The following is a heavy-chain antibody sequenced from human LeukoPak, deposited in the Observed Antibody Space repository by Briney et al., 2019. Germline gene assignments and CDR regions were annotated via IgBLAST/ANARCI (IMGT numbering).Heavy chain of an antibody. V-gene: IGHV3-30*04. CDR3: VRESRRYQLPGLNDYYYMDV. Sequence: GGSLRLSCAASGFTFSSYVMHWVRQAPGKGLEWVAIISYDGSNEYYADSVKGRFTISRDIAKNSLYLQMNSLRAEDTAVYYCVRESRRYQLPGLNDYYYMDVWGKGTTVTVSS. J-gene: IGHJ6*03. D-gene: IGHD2-2*01. CDR2: ISYDGSNE. CDR1: GFTFSSYV.